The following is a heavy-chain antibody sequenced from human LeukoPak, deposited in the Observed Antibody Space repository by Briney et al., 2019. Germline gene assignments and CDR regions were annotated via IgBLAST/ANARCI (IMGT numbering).Heavy chain of an antibody. V-gene: IGHV1-18*01. CDR1: GYTFTSYG. CDR3: ARNGGLGYYDSSGYFRFEY. CDR2: ISAYNGNT. Sequence: ASVKVSCKASGYTFTSYGISWVRQAPGQGLEWMGLISAYNGNTNYAQKLQGRVTMTTDTSTSTAYMELRSLRSDDTAVYYCARNGGLGYYDSSGYFRFEYWGQGTLVTVSS. J-gene: IGHJ4*02. D-gene: IGHD3-22*01.